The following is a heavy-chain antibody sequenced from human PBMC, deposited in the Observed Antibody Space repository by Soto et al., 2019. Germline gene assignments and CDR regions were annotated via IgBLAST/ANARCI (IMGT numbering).Heavy chain of an antibody. D-gene: IGHD3-10*01. CDR1: GFTFSAYS. V-gene: IGHV3-64D*06. Sequence: PGGSLRLSCAASGFTFSAYSMNWVRQAPGKGLEYVSGISSNGGRTYYADSVKGRFTISRDNSKDTLYLQMNSLLPEDTAVYYCVVRGSAYDVWGQGTMVTVSS. CDR2: ISSNGGRT. J-gene: IGHJ3*01. CDR3: VVRGSAYDV.